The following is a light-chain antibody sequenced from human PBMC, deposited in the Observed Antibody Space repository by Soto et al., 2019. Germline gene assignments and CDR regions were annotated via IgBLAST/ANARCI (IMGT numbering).Light chain of an antibody. Sequence: QSVLTQSPSASASLGASVKLTCTLSSGHSSYAIAWHQQQPEKGPRYLMKVNSDGSHSKGDGIPDRFSGSSSGAERYFTISSLQSEDEADYYCQTWGTAYVLFGGGTKVTVL. J-gene: IGLJ2*01. CDR3: QTWGTAYVL. CDR2: VNSDGSH. CDR1: SGHSSYA. V-gene: IGLV4-69*01.